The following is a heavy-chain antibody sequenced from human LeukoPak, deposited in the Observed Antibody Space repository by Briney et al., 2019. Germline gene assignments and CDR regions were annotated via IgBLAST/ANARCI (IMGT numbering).Heavy chain of an antibody. V-gene: IGHV3-7*01. CDR3: ARDRIAVAGTPLDY. D-gene: IGHD6-19*01. CDR2: VKQDGSEK. Sequence: GGSVRLSSAASGFTFSSHWMSWVRQAPGKGLEWVANVKQDGSEKYYVDSVKGRFTISRDNAKNSLYLQMNSLRAEDTAVYYCARDRIAVAGTPLDYWGQGTLVTVSS. CDR1: GFTFSSHW. J-gene: IGHJ4*02.